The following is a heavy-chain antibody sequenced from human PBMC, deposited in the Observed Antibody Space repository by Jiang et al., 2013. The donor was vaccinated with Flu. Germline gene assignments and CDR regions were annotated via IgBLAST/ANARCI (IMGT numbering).Heavy chain of an antibody. CDR2: VYYSGST. D-gene: IGHD5-12*01. CDR3: ARHEEGGYDYGWYFDY. Sequence: EWIGSVYYSGSTYYNPSLKSRVTISVDTSKNQXSLKLSSVTAADTAVYYCARHEEGGYDYGWYFDYWGQGTLVTVSS. J-gene: IGHJ4*02. V-gene: IGHV4-39*01.